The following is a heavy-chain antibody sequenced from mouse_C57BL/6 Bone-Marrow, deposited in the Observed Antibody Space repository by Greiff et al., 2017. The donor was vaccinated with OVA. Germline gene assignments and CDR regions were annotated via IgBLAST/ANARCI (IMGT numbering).Heavy chain of an antibody. J-gene: IGHJ2*01. CDR3: KKGGCNYSFDY. V-gene: IGHV1-5*01. D-gene: IGHD2-1*01. CDR1: GYTFTSYW. CDR2: IYPGNSDI. Sequence: EVQLQQSGTVLARPGASVKMSCKTSGYTFTSYWMHWVKQRSGQGLEWIGAIYPGNSDIRYNQKFKGKAKLTAVTSSSTAYMELSSLSNEDSAVYYCKKGGCNYSFDYWGQGTTLTVSS.